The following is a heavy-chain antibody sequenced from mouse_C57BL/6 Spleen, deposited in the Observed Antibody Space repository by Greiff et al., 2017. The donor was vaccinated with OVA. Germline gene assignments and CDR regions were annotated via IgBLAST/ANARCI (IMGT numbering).Heavy chain of an antibody. V-gene: IGHV1-61*01. CDR2: IYPSDSET. CDR3: ARRDYDYYAMDH. J-gene: IGHJ4*01. CDR1: GYTFTSYW. Sequence: QVQLQQPGAELVRPGSSVKLSCKASGYTFTSYWMDWVKQRPGQGLEWIGNIYPSDSETHYNQKFKDKATLTVDKSSSTAYMQLSSLTSEDSAVYYCARRDYDYYAMDHWGQGTSVTVSS. D-gene: IGHD1-1*01.